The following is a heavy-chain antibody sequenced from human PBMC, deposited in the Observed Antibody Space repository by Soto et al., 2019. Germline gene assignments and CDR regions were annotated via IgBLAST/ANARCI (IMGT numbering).Heavy chain of an antibody. J-gene: IGHJ6*02. CDR2: IHPNSGGT. Sequence: ASVKVSCKASGYTFTGYYIHWVRQAPGQGLEWMGWIHPNSGGTNYAQKFQGWVTMTRDTSISTAYMELSRLRSDDTAVYYCARDHWEYNYSYAMDVWGQGTTVTVSS. CDR3: ARDHWEYNYSYAMDV. CDR1: GYTFTGYY. D-gene: IGHD7-27*01. V-gene: IGHV1-2*04.